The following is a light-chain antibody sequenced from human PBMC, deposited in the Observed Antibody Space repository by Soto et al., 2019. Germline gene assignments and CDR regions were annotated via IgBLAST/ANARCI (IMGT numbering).Light chain of an antibody. CDR3: VAWDDSLNGRV. CDR2: SNN. V-gene: IGLV1-44*01. Sequence: QSVLTQPPSASGTPGQRVTISCSGSSSNIGINTVNWYQQLPGTAPRLLIYSNNQRPSGVPDRFSGSKSGTSASLAISGLQSEDEADYYCVAWDDSLNGRVFGGGTKVTVL. CDR1: SSNIGINT. J-gene: IGLJ3*02.